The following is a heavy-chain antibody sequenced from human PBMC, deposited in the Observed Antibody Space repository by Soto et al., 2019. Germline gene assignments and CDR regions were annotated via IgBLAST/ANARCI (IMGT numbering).Heavy chain of an antibody. J-gene: IGHJ4*02. CDR3: AKDPEGPDY. CDR1: RVSVWSYG. Sequence: AACRVSVWSYGMDLVRQAPGKGLEWVSAISGSGGSTYYADSVKGRFTISRDNSKNTLYLQMNSLRAEDTAVYYCAKDPEGPDYWGQGTLVTVSS. CDR2: ISGSGGST. V-gene: IGHV3-23*01.